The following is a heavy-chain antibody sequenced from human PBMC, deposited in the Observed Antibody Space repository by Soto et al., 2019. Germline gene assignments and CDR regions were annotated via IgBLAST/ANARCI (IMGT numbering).Heavy chain of an antibody. CDR1: GASVIRDSSY. J-gene: IGHJ6*02. D-gene: IGHD3-3*01. V-gene: IGHV4-61*01. CDR3: ARERIRSGYSHYYGLDV. Sequence: SETLSLTCSVSGASVIRDSSYWVWFRQPPGKGLEWIGYFYYTGSTNYNPSLKNRVTISVDTSKNQFSLELSSVTAADTAVYYCARERIRSGYSHYYGLDVWGQGTTVTVSS. CDR2: FYYTGST.